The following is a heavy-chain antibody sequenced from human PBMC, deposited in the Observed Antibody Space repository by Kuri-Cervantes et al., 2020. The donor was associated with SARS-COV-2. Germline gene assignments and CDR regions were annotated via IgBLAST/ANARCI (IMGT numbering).Heavy chain of an antibody. CDR3: ARDLGNSSQDDY. CDR1: GYTFTGYY. D-gene: IGHD6-6*01. J-gene: IGHJ4*02. Sequence: ASVKVSCKASGYTFTGYYMHWVRQAPGQGLEWMGWINPNSGGTNYAQKFQGRVTMTRDTSISTAYMELSRLRSDDTAVYYCARDLGNSSQDDYWGQGTLVTVSS. CDR2: INPNSGGT. V-gene: IGHV1-2*02.